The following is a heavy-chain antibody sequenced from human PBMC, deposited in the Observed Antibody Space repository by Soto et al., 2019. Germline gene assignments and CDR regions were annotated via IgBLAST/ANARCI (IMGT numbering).Heavy chain of an antibody. Sequence: PLHILPLTCAIYGESVSSNSRAWNWIRQCQSRALEWLGRTYYRSKCYNDYAVSVKSRITINPDTSKNQFSLQLNSVTPEDTAVYYCARDPPLGSSGYYAFDIWGQGTIVT. CDR2: TYYRSKCYN. D-gene: IGHD3-22*01. V-gene: IGHV6-1*01. J-gene: IGHJ3*02. CDR1: GESVSSNSRA. CDR3: ARDPPLGSSGYYAFDI.